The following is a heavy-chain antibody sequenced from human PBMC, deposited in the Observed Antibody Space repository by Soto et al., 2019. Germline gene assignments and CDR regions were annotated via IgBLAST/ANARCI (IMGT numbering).Heavy chain of an antibody. Sequence: QVRLQESGPGLVKPSETLSLTCTVSDGSINSDYWSWIRQPPGKGLEWIGNIFYTGSTNYNPSLKSRVTISLDKSKNHFSLKLTSVTAADTAVYYCARGYYYYYIDVWGRGTTVTVSS. CDR3: ARGYYYYYIDV. CDR2: IFYTGST. V-gene: IGHV4-59*01. J-gene: IGHJ6*03. CDR1: DGSINSDY.